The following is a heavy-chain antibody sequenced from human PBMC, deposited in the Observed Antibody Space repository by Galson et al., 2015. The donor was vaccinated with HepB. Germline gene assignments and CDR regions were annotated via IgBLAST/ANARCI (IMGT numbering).Heavy chain of an antibody. Sequence: SLRLSCAASGFTFSSYAMSWVRQAPGKGLEWVSAISGSGGSTYYADSVKGRFTISRDNSKNTLYLQMNSLRAEDTAVYYCAKDLGVAGTPLDYWGQGTLVTVSS. CDR1: GFTFSSYA. J-gene: IGHJ4*02. CDR2: ISGSGGST. CDR3: AKDLGVAGTPLDY. V-gene: IGHV3-23*01. D-gene: IGHD6-19*01.